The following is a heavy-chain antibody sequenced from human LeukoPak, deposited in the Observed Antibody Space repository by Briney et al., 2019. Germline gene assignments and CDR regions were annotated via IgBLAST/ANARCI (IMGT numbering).Heavy chain of an antibody. J-gene: IGHJ5*02. CDR3: ARDSAPSVGVVVVPSERLNYNWYDP. CDR1: GFSLTSYG. Sequence: GGSLRLFCAASGFSLTSYGVHWVRQAPGKGLEWVAAMWYDGRSKYYADSVKGRFTISRDNSKSTLYLQMNSLRAEDTAVYYCARDSAPSVGVVVVPSERLNYNWYDPWGQGILVIVSS. V-gene: IGHV3-33*01. D-gene: IGHD2-2*01. CDR2: MWYDGRSK.